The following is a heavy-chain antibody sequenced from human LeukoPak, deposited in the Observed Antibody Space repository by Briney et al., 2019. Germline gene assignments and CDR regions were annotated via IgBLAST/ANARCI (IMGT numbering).Heavy chain of an antibody. Sequence: GESLKISCQGSGYSFTSYWIAWVRQMPGKGLEWVGIIYPGDSETRYSPSFQGQVTFSADKSISTAYLQWSSLKASDTATFYCARQRTSGSGFDYWGQGTLVTVSS. CDR2: IYPGDSET. D-gene: IGHD6-19*01. CDR1: GYSFTSYW. V-gene: IGHV5-51*01. J-gene: IGHJ4*02. CDR3: ARQRTSGSGFDY.